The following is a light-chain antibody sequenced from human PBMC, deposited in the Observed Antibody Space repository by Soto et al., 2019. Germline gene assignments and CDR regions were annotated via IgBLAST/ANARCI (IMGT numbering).Light chain of an antibody. Sequence: QCPLTLPASVSGSRGQSITISCTGTISDVGRYNYVSWYQQYPGRAPKLIIYEVTNRPSGVSDRFSGSKSGNVASLTISGLQAADEADYYCGSYTSTYVRIFGTGTKVTVL. CDR1: ISDVGRYNY. V-gene: IGLV2-14*01. J-gene: IGLJ1*01. CDR3: GSYTSTYVRI. CDR2: EVT.